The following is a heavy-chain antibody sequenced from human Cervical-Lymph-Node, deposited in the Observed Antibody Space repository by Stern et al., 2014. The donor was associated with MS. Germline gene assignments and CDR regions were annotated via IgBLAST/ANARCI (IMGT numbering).Heavy chain of an antibody. Sequence: VQLVQSGGGVVQPGTSLRLSCAASGFTFTTFAMHWVRQAPGKGLEWVALISYDGSNKYYADSVTGRFTISRDNSKNTLFLQMNSLSADDTAVYYCAREVWNYIDYWGQGTLITVSS. CDR1: GFTFTTFA. CDR3: AREVWNYIDY. J-gene: IGHJ4*02. D-gene: IGHD1-7*01. V-gene: IGHV3-30-3*01. CDR2: ISYDGSNK.